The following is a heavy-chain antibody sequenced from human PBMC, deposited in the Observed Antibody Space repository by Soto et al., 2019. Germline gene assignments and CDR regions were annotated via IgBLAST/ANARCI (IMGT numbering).Heavy chain of an antibody. Sequence: ASVKVSCKASGYTFTSYYMHWVRQAPGQGLEWMGIINPSGGSTSYAQKFQGRVTMTRDTSTSTVYMELSSLRSEDTAVYYCARDLPEMATTKVIYGMDVWGQGTTVTVSS. CDR1: GYTFTSYY. D-gene: IGHD5-12*01. CDR2: INPSGGST. CDR3: ARDLPEMATTKVIYGMDV. V-gene: IGHV1-46*01. J-gene: IGHJ6*02.